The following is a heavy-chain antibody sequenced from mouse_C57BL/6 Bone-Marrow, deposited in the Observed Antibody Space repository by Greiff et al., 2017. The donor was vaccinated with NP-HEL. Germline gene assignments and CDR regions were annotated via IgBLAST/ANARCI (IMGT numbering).Heavy chain of an antibody. V-gene: IGHV8-8*01. J-gene: IGHJ4*01. D-gene: IGHD2-4*01. Sequence: QVTLKESGPGILQPSQTLSLTCSFSGFSLSTFGMGVGWIRQPSGKGLEWLAHIWWDDDKYYNPALKSRLTISKDTSKNQVFLKIANVDTADTATYYCARPYYDYGEDYAMDYWGQGTSVTVSS. CDR1: GFSLSTFGMG. CDR3: ARPYYDYGEDYAMDY. CDR2: IWWDDDK.